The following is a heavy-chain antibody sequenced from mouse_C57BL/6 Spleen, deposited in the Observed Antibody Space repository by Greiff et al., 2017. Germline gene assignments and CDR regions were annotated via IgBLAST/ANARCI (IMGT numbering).Heavy chain of an antibody. V-gene: IGHV5-16*01. CDR1: GFTFSDYY. CDR2: INYDGSST. J-gene: IGHJ4*01. Sequence: EVKVVESEGGLVQPGSSMKLSCTASGFTFSDYYMAWVRQVPEKGLEWVANINYDGSSTYYLDSLKSRFIISRDNAKNILYLQMSSLKSEDTATYYCARVLLNAMDYWGQGTSVTVSS. CDR3: ARVLLNAMDY.